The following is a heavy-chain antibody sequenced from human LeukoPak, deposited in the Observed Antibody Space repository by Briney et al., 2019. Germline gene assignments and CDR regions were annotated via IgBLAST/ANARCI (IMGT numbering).Heavy chain of an antibody. CDR3: ARDLYSKWLGHLDI. CDR2: IYYSGST. V-gene: IGHV4-59*01. CDR1: GGSISSYY. D-gene: IGHD6-19*01. Sequence: PSETLSLTCTVSGGSISSYYWSWIRQPPGKGLEWIGYIYYSGSTNYNPSLKSRVTISVDTSKNQFSLKPSSVTAADTAVYYCARDLYSKWLGHLDIWGQGTMVTVSS. J-gene: IGHJ3*02.